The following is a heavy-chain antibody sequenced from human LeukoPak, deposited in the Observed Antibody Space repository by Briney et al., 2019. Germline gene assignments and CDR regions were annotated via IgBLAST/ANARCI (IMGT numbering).Heavy chain of an antibody. CDR1: GFTFSDFY. CDR3: ARGGRAAAGFFDY. CDR2: ISSTGGYT. Sequence: PGGSLRLSCAASGFTFSDFYMNWIRQAPGKGLEWVSFISSTGGYTNHADSVKGRFTISRDNAKNSLYLQMNSLRAEDTGVYYCARGGRAAAGFFDYWGQGTLVTVSS. V-gene: IGHV3-11*05. J-gene: IGHJ4*02. D-gene: IGHD6-25*01.